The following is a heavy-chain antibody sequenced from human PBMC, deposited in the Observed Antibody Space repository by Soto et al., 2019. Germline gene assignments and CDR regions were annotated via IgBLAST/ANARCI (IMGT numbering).Heavy chain of an antibody. D-gene: IGHD3-10*01. CDR1: GGSISSYY. CDR2: IYYSGST. CDR3: ARSHYYGSGVLWFDP. Sequence: SEPLSLTCTVSGGSISSYYWSWIRQPPGKGLEWIGYIYYSGSTNYNPSPKSRVTISVDTSKNQFSLKLSSVTAADTAVYYCARSHYYGSGVLWFDPWGQGTLVIVSS. J-gene: IGHJ5*02. V-gene: IGHV4-59*01.